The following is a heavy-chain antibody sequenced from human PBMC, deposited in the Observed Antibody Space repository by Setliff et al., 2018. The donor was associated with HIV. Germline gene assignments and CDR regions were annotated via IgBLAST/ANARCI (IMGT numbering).Heavy chain of an antibody. CDR2: IRSKAYGGTT. V-gene: IGHV3-49*04. CDR3: TTESVFLDYFFDY. CDR1: GFTFGDYA. Sequence: PGGSLRLSCTASGFTFGDYAMSWVRQAPGKGLEWVGFIRSKAYGGTTEYAASVKGRFTISRDDSKNTLYLQMSSLKTEDTAVYYCTTESVFLDYFFDYWGQGTLVTVSS. D-gene: IGHD3-9*01. J-gene: IGHJ4*02.